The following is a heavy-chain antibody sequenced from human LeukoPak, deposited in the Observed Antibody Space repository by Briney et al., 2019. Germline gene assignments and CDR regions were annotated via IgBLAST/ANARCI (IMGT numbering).Heavy chain of an antibody. Sequence: ASVTVSFKSSACTFSSYTISWGRHGPGPGLEWVGRIIPILGIANYAQKFQGRVTITADKSTSTAYMELSSVRSEDTAVYYCARDPTVIWFGSFDPWGQGTLVTVSS. CDR1: ACTFSSYT. CDR3: ARDPTVIWFGSFDP. D-gene: IGHD3-10*01. J-gene: IGHJ5*02. CDR2: IIPILGIA. V-gene: IGHV1-69*04.